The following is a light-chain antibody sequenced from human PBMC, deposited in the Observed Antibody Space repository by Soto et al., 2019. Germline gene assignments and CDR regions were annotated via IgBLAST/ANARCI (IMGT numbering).Light chain of an antibody. CDR3: CSHAASYTYV. CDR2: DVS. V-gene: IGLV2-11*01. Sequence: QSALTQPRSVSGSPGQSVTISCTGTSSDVGGYNYVSWYQQRPGKAPKLMIYDVSRRPSGVPGRFSGSKSGNTASLTISGLQAEDEAEYFCCSHAASYTYVFGPGTQLTVL. CDR1: SSDVGGYNY. J-gene: IGLJ1*01.